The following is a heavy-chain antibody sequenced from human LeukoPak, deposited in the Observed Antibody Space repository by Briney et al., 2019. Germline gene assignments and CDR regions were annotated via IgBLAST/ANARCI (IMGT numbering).Heavy chain of an antibody. J-gene: IGHJ5*02. V-gene: IGHV4-34*01. D-gene: IGHD6-13*01. CDR2: INHSGST. CDR3: ASSGIAAAGP. Sequence: SETLSLTCAVYGGSFSGYYWSWIRQPPGKGLEWIGEINHSGSTNYNPSLKSRVTVSVDTSKNQFSLKLSSVTAADTAVYYCASSGIAAAGPWGQGTLVTVSS. CDR1: GGSFSGYY.